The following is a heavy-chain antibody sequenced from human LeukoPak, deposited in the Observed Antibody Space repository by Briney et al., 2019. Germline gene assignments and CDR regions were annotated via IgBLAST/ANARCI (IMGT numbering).Heavy chain of an antibody. V-gene: IGHV3-23*01. Sequence: GGSLRLSCAASGFTFSSYAMSWVRQAPGKGLEWVSAISGSGGSTYYADSVKGRFTISRDNSKNTLYLQMNSLRAEDTAVYYCAKDKPLTPYYYDSSGSGAFDIWGQGTMVTVSS. D-gene: IGHD3-22*01. CDR1: GFTFSSYA. J-gene: IGHJ3*02. CDR3: AKDKPLTPYYYDSSGSGAFDI. CDR2: ISGSGGST.